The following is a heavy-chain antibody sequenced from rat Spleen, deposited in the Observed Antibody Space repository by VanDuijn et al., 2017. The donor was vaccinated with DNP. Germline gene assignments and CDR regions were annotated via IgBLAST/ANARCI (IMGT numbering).Heavy chain of an antibody. CDR1: GFIFSSYW. CDR3: AIANGNY. V-gene: IGHV5-58*01. CDR2: ITSNGGNT. Sequence: EVQLVETGGGLVQPGRSLKLSCVASGFIFSSYWMYWFRQAPGKGLEWLASITSNGGNTYYPDSVKGRFTVSRDNAENTVYLQMNSLRSEDTATYYCAIANGNYWGQGVMVTVSS. D-gene: IGHD4-1*01. J-gene: IGHJ2*01.